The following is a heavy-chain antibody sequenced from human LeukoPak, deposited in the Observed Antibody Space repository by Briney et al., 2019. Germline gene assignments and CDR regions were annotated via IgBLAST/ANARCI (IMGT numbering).Heavy chain of an antibody. V-gene: IGHV3-30*18. CDR3: AKNRLRGSYYFDG. CDR1: GFIFSGYD. CDR2: ISYDGSDK. D-gene: IGHD1-26*01. J-gene: IGHJ4*02. Sequence: GSLRLSCAASGFIFSGYDMHWVRQAPGEGLEWVAFISYDGSDKYYADSVKGRFTISRDNSKNSLYLQMDSLRTEDTAVYYCAKNRLRGSYYFDGWGQGTLVTVSS.